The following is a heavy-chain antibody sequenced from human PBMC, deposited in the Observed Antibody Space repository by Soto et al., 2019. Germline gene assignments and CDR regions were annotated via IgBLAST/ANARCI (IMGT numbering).Heavy chain of an antibody. CDR2: ISYDGINE. Sequence: QVQLVESGGSVVQPGRSLRLSCEASGFTFTSYAMHWVRQAPGKGLEWVAVISYDGINEYYADSVKGRFTISRDNSKNTLFLQMSSLRVEDTAVYYCARDRFRLGELSLIGYFDYWGQGTLVTDSS. J-gene: IGHJ4*02. D-gene: IGHD3-16*02. V-gene: IGHV3-30*15. CDR3: ARDRFRLGELSLIGYFDY. CDR1: GFTFTSYA.